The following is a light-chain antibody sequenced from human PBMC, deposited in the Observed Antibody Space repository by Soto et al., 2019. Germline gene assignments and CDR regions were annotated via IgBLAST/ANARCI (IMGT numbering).Light chain of an antibody. Sequence: EIVLTQSPGTLSLSPGERATLSCRAIQSVSSSYLAWYQQKPGQPPRLLIYGASSRATGIPDRFSGSGSGTDFTPTISRLEPEDFAVYYCQQYNIWPPITFGQGTRLEIK. CDR3: QQYNIWPPIT. CDR1: QSVSSSY. V-gene: IGKV3-20*01. J-gene: IGKJ5*01. CDR2: GAS.